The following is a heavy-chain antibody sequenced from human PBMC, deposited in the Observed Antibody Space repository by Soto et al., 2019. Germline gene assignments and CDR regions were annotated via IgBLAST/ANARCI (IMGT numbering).Heavy chain of an antibody. Sequence: EVQLVESGGGLVKPGGSLRLSCAASGFSFSSDSMGWVRQAPGKGLEWVSSISSSGSFKNYADSVKGRFTISRDNPKNSLYLQMSGLKDEDTAVYYCARDPPTGTTLDWADSWGQGTLVTVSS. CDR3: ARDPPTGTTLDWADS. J-gene: IGHJ4*02. V-gene: IGHV3-21*01. CDR1: GFSFSSDS. CDR2: ISSSGSFK. D-gene: IGHD1-7*01.